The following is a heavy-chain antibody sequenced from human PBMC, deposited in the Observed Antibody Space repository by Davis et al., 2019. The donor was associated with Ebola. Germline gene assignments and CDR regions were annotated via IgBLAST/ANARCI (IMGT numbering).Heavy chain of an antibody. CDR3: ARLGYCSSASCPFDY. J-gene: IGHJ4*02. CDR1: GGSMGDSY. CDR2: IYYSGST. V-gene: IGHV4-59*01. D-gene: IGHD2-2*01. Sequence: SETLSLTCTVSGGSMGDSYWSWVRQPPGKGLEWIGYIYYSGSTNYNSSLNSRVTMSVDTSKNQFSLKLSSVTAADTAVYYCARLGYCSSASCPFDYWGQGTLVTVSS.